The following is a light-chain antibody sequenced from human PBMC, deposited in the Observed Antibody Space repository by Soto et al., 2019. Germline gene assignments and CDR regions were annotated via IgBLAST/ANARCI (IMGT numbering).Light chain of an antibody. V-gene: IGKV3-15*01. CDR3: QQYNKWPLT. CDR2: GTF. CDR1: QSVYSN. Sequence: MTQSPATLSVSPGERATLSCRASQSVYSNLAWYQQKPGQAPRLLIHGTFTRATGIPARFSGSGSGTEFTLTISSLQSEDFAVYYCQQYNKWPLTFGGGTKVEIK. J-gene: IGKJ4*01.